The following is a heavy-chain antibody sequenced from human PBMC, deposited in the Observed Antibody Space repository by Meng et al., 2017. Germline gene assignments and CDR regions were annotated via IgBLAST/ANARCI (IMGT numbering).Heavy chain of an antibody. CDR2: ISYDGSNK. CDR3: ARSSGYLDY. CDR1: GFTFSSYA. J-gene: IGHJ4*02. V-gene: IGHV3-30*01. D-gene: IGHD6-19*01. Sequence: VALGGAGGGVVQPGRSLRLSCAASGFTFSSYAMHWVRQAPGKGLEWVAVISYDGSNKYYADSVKGRFTISRDNSKNTLYLQMNSLRAEDTAVYYCARSSGYLDYWGQGTLVTVSS.